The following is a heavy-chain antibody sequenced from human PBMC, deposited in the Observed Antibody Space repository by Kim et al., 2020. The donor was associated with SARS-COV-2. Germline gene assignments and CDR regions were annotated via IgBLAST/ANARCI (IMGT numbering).Heavy chain of an antibody. CDR1: GGSISSSSYY. CDR2: IFYSGST. D-gene: IGHD5-18*01. V-gene: IGHV4-39*02. J-gene: IGHJ3*02. CDR3: ARAERGYSYDFAFDI. Sequence: SETLSLTCTVSGGSISSSSYYWGWIRQPPGKGLEWIGSIFYSGSTYYNPSLKSRVTISLDTSKNHFSLKVSSVTAADTAVYYCARAERGYSYDFAFDIWGQGTMVTVSS.